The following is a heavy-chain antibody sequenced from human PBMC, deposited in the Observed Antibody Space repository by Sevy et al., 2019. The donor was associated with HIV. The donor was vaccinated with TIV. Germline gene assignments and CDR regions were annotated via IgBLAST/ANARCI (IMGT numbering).Heavy chain of an antibody. Sequence: GGSLRLSCAASGFTFTNYAMSWVRQAPGKGLEWVSTVGDNGRHTFYADPVRGRVTISRDNARNMVYLHMNSLRVEDTAIYYCADPTTAGLWGQGTLVTVSS. J-gene: IGHJ4*02. V-gene: IGHV3-23*01. CDR1: GFTFTNYA. D-gene: IGHD2-2*01. CDR3: ADPTTAGL. CDR2: VGDNGRHT.